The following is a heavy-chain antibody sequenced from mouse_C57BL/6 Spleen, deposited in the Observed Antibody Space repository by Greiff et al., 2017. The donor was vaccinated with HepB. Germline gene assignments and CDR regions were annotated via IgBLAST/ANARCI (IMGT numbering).Heavy chain of an antibody. CDR2: IDPSDCYT. Sequence: VQLQQPGAELVRPGTSVKLSCKASGYTFTSYWMHWVKQRPGQGLEWIGVIDPSDCYTNYNQKFKGKATLTVDTSSSTAYMQLSSLTSEDSAVYYCASYYGSSFDYWGQGTTLTVSS. V-gene: IGHV1-59*01. CDR3: ASYYGSSFDY. J-gene: IGHJ2*01. D-gene: IGHD1-1*01. CDR1: GYTFTSYW.